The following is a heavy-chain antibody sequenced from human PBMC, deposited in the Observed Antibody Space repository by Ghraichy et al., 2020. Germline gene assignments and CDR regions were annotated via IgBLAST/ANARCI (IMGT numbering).Heavy chain of an antibody. CDR2: INPNSGGT. V-gene: IGHV1-2*02. CDR3: ARDFTEGIAARPVDY. D-gene: IGHD6-6*01. CDR1: GYTFTGYY. Sequence: ASVKVSCKASGYTFTGYYMHWVRQAPGQGLEWMGWINPNSGGTNYAQKFQGRVTMTRDTSISTAYMELSRLRSDDTAVYYCARDFTEGIAARPVDYWGQGTLVTVSS. J-gene: IGHJ4*02.